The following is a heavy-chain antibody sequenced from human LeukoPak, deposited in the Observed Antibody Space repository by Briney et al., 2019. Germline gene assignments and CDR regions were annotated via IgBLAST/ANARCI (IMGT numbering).Heavy chain of an antibody. CDR2: IYTSGST. CDR3: AREEHYYDSSNNWFDP. V-gene: IGHV4-61*02. Sequence: PSETLSLTCTVSGGSISSGSYYWSWIRQPAGKGLEWIGRIYTSGSTNYNPSLKSRVTISVDTSKNQFSLKLSSVTAADTAVYYCAREEHYYDSSNNWFDPWGQGTLVTVSS. D-gene: IGHD3-22*01. CDR1: GGSISSGSYY. J-gene: IGHJ5*02.